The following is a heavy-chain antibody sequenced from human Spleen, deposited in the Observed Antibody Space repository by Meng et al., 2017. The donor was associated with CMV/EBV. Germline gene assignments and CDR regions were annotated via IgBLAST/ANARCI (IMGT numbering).Heavy chain of an antibody. V-gene: IGHV1-69*05. CDR2: IIPIFGTA. D-gene: IGHD3-3*02. Sequence: SVKVSCKASGGTFSSYAISWVRQAPGQGLEWMGGIIPIFGTANYAQKFQGRVTITTDESTSTAYMELTSLRSEDTAIYYCAKSSGGLAVPLDSWGQGTLVTVSS. CDR1: GGTFSSYA. J-gene: IGHJ4*02. CDR3: AKSSGGLAVPLDS.